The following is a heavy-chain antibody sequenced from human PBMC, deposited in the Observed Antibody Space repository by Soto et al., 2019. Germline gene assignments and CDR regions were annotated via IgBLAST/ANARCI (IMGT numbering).Heavy chain of an antibody. V-gene: IGHV3-23*01. J-gene: IGHJ4*02. CDR2: ISGSGGST. CDR1: GFTFSSYA. Sequence: PVGSLRLSCAASGFTFSSYAMSWVRQARGKGLEWVSAISGSGGSTYYADSVKGRFTISRDNSKNTLYLQMNSLRAEDTAVYYCARRSRSVVVLYFDYWGQGTLVTVSS. CDR3: ARRSRSVVVLYFDY. D-gene: IGHD3-22*01.